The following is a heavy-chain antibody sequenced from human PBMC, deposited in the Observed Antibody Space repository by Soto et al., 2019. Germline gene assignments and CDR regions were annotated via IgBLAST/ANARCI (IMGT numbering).Heavy chain of an antibody. CDR3: ARHPYYDFWSGYYPYHYYYGMDV. Sequence: PGESLKISCKGSGYSFTSYWISWVRQMPGKGLEWMGRIDPSDSYTNYSPSFQGHVTISADKSISTAYLQWSSLKASDTAMYYCARHPYYDFWSGYYPYHYYYGMDVWGQGTTVTVSS. CDR2: IDPSDSYT. D-gene: IGHD3-3*01. CDR1: GYSFTSYW. V-gene: IGHV5-10-1*01. J-gene: IGHJ6*02.